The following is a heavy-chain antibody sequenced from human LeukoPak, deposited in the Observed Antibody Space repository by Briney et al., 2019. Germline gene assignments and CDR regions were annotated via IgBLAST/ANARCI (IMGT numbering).Heavy chain of an antibody. CDR3: ARGLPPSTLYYDFWSGYYTIFDY. Sequence: PSETLSLTCTVSGGSISSYYWSWIRQPPGKGLEWIGYIYYSGSTNYNPSLKSRVTISVDTSKNQFSLKLSSVTAADTAVYYCARGLPPSTLYYDFWSGYYTIFDYWGQGTLVTVSS. J-gene: IGHJ4*02. D-gene: IGHD3-3*01. CDR1: GGSISSYY. V-gene: IGHV4-59*01. CDR2: IYYSGST.